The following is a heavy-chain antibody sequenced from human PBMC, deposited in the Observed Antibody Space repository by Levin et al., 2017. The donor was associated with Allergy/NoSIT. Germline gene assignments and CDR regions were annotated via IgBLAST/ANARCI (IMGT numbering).Heavy chain of an antibody. V-gene: IGHV5-51*03. J-gene: IGHJ4*02. CDR3: ARLYTMVRGGAGTEFDY. CDR2: IYPGDSDT. CDR1: GYRFTTYW. Sequence: PVASVKVSCKGSGYRFTTYWIGWVRQMPGKGLEWMGIIYPGDSDTRYSPSFQGQVTISADKSISTAYLQWSSLKASDTAIYYCARLYTMVRGGAGTEFDYWGQGTLVTVSS. D-gene: IGHD3-10*01.